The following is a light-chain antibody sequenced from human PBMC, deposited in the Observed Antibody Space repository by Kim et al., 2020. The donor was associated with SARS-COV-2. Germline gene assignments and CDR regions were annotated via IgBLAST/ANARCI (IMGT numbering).Light chain of an antibody. J-gene: IGLJ3*02. Sequence: GQKVTSSCSGSASNIGNNYVSWYQQLPRTAPKLLIYDNNKRPSEIPDRFSASNSGTSATLGITGLQTGDEADYYCGTWDTSLSAWVFGGGTQLTVL. CDR3: GTWDTSLSAWV. CDR1: ASNIGNNY. V-gene: IGLV1-51*01. CDR2: DNN.